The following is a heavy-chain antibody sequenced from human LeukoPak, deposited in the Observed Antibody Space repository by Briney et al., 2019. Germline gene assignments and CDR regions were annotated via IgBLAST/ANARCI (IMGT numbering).Heavy chain of an antibody. J-gene: IGHJ4*02. D-gene: IGHD6-13*01. V-gene: IGHV3-9*01. CDR3: ARGRIAAAGYFDY. CDR2: ISWNSNDI. CDR1: GFTFDDYA. Sequence: GGSLRLSCAASGFTFDDYAMNWVRQVPGEGRGWVSTISWNSNDIGYAGSVKGRFSVSRDSAKNSLYLQMNSLRAEDTALYYCARGRIAAAGYFDYWGQGTLVTVSS.